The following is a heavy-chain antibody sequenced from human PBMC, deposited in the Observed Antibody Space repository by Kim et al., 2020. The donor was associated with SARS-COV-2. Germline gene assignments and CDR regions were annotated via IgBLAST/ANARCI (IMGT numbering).Heavy chain of an antibody. V-gene: IGHV4-59*08. CDR3: ARKLPSEAHFDY. CDR1: GHSISNSY. J-gene: IGHJ4*02. CDR2: IYYNGDT. D-gene: IGHD2-2*01. Sequence: SETLSLTCTVSGHSISNSYWNWIRQPPGKELEWIGYIYYNGDTNYNPSLKSRVTLSVDTSKNQFSLKLSSVTAADTAVYYCARKLPSEAHFDYWGQGTLVTVSS.